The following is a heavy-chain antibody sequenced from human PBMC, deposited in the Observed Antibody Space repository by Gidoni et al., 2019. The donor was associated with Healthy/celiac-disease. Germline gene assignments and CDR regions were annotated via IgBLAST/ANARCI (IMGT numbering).Heavy chain of an antibody. V-gene: IGHV4-30-4*01. CDR1: GGSISSGDYY. Sequence: QVQLQESGPGLVKPSQTLSLTCTVSGGSISSGDYYWSWIRQPPGKGLEWIGYIYYSGSTYYNPSLKSRVTISVDTSKNQFSLKLSSVTAADTAVYYCARAPPVGATAKGVHGPDVWGQGTTVTVSS. CDR3: ARAPPVGATAKGVHGPDV. J-gene: IGHJ6*02. CDR2: IYYSGST. D-gene: IGHD1-26*01.